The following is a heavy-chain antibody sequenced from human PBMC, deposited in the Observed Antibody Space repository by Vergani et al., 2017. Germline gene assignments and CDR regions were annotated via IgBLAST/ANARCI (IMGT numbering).Heavy chain of an antibody. V-gene: IGHV1-69*01. Sequence: QVQLVQSGAEVKKPGSSVKVSCKASGGTFSSYAISWVRQAPGQGLEWMGGIIPIFGTANYAQTFQGRVTITADDSTSTAYMELSSLRSEDTAVYYCAGARANDGDYAPYYYDSMDVWGKGTMVTVSS. CDR2: IIPIFGTA. CDR3: AGARANDGDYAPYYYDSMDV. J-gene: IGHJ6*03. CDR1: GGTFSSYA. D-gene: IGHD4-17*01.